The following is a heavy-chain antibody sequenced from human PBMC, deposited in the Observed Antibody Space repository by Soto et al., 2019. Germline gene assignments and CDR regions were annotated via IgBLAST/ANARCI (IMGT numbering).Heavy chain of an antibody. CDR3: AREVTVASYSFDF. CDR1: GGTFNNYA. D-gene: IGHD5-12*01. J-gene: IGHJ4*02. V-gene: IGHV1-69*13. CDR2: IIPIFNSA. Sequence: SVKVSCRASGGTFNNYALSWVRQAPGQGLEWMGGIIPIFNSANYAQKFQGRVTITADDSTSTAYMELRSLRPDDTAVYYCAREVTVASYSFDFWGQGTLVTVSS.